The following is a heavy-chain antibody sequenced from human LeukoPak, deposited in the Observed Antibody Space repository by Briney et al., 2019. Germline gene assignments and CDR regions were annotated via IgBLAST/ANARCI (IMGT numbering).Heavy chain of an antibody. V-gene: IGHV4-39*01. Sequence: SETLSLTCAVSGGSISSNSYDWGWIRQSPGKGLEWIGSIYYSGSTYYNPSLMSRVTISVDTSKNQFSLKLTSVTAADTAVYYCARLGGYFDYWGQGTLVTVSS. CDR2: IYYSGST. CDR3: ARLGGYFDY. CDR1: GGSISSNSYD. J-gene: IGHJ4*02. D-gene: IGHD4-23*01.